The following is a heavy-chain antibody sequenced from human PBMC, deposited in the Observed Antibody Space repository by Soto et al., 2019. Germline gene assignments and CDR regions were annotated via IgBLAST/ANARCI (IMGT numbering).Heavy chain of an antibody. CDR2: ISSNGGST. CDR1: GFTFSSYA. V-gene: IGHV3-64*01. J-gene: IGHJ4*02. D-gene: IGHD5-12*01. Sequence: EVQLVESGGGLVQPGGSLRLSCAASGFTFSSYAMHWVRQAPGKGLEYVSDISSNGGSTYYANSVKGRFTISRDNSKNTRYLQMGSGRAEDMAVYYCARRGYSGYEIDYWGQGTLVTVSS. CDR3: ARRGYSGYEIDY.